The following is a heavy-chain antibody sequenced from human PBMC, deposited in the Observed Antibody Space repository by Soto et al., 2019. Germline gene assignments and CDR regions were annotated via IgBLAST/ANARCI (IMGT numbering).Heavy chain of an antibody. J-gene: IGHJ4*02. CDR2: MYDGGAA. V-gene: IGHV4-4*07. CDR1: GGSIGSYF. D-gene: IGHD6-19*01. Sequence: SETLSLTCTVSGGSIGSYFWSWLRQPAGKGLEWIGRMYDGGAANYNPSLKSRVTMSLDRSKNQFSLRLTSVTAADTAVYYCARQWPLDYWGQGTLVTVSS. CDR3: ARQWPLDY.